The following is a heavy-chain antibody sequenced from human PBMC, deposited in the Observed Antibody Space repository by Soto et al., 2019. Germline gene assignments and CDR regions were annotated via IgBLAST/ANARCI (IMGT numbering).Heavy chain of an antibody. CDR2: ISGRGDTT. CDR3: AKMPWVTVTAFDSYFDH. CDR1: GFTFTRNA. J-gene: IGHJ4*02. Sequence: GGSLRLSCAVSGFTFTRNAMSWVRQAPGKGLEWVSAISGRGDTTYYADSVKGRFTISRDNSKSTLYLQMNSLRAEDTAVYYCAKMPWVTVTAFDSYFDHWGQGTLVTVSS. D-gene: IGHD2-21*02. V-gene: IGHV3-23*01.